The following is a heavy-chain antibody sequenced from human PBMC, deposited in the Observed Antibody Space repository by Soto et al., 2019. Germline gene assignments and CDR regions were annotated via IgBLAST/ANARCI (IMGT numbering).Heavy chain of an antibody. D-gene: IGHD6-19*01. CDR3: AKDIRPSGWYSLDV. CDR1: GCSFDDYT. V-gene: IGHV3-43*01. Sequence: GVSLILSCAASGCSFDDYTMHWVRQAPGKGLEWVSLINWDSGTTDYADSVKGRFTISRDNSKNSVYLQLNNLRIEDTALYYSAKDIRPSGWYSLDVWGPGTTVTVSS. J-gene: IGHJ6*02. CDR2: INWDSGTT.